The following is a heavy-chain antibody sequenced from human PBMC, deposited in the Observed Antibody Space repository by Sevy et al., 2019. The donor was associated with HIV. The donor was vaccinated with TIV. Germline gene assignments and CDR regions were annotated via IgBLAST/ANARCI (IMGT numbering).Heavy chain of an antibody. Sequence: GGSLRLSCAASGFTVSSNYMIWVRQAPGKGLEWVSVIYSGGSTYYADSVKGRFTISRDNSKNTLYLQMNSLRAEDTAVYYCARESYLYYYGMDVWGQGTTVTVSS. D-gene: IGHD1-26*01. CDR3: ARESYLYYYGMDV. CDR2: IYSGGST. CDR1: GFTVSSNY. J-gene: IGHJ6*02. V-gene: IGHV3-53*01.